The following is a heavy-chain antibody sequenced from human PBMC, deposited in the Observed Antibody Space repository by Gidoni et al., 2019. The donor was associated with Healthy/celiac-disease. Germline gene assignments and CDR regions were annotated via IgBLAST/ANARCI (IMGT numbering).Heavy chain of an antibody. CDR3: ASSLMYYYDSSGYSRGGY. D-gene: IGHD3-22*01. Sequence: QVQLVESGGGVVQPGRSLSPACAASGFTFSSHGMLWVRQAPGKGLAWVSVIWYDGSNKYYADSVKGRFTISRDNSKNTLYLQMNSLRAEDTAVYYCASSLMYYYDSSGYSRGGYWGQGTLVTVSS. CDR1: GFTFSSHG. CDR2: IWYDGSNK. V-gene: IGHV3-33*01. J-gene: IGHJ4*02.